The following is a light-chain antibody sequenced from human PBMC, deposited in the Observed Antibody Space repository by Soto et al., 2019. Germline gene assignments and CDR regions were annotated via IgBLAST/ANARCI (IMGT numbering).Light chain of an antibody. Sequence: DIQMTQSPSTLSASVGGRVTITCRASQSISSWLAWYQQKPGKAPKLLIYDASSLESGVPSRFSGSGSGTAFTLTISRMQPDDFATYYCQQYNSYSSCGQGNKVDIK. V-gene: IGKV1-5*01. CDR3: QQYNSYSS. CDR2: DAS. CDR1: QSISSW. J-gene: IGKJ1*01.